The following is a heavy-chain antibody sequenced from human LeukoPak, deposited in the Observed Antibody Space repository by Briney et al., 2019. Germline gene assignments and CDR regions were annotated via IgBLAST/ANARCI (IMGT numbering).Heavy chain of an antibody. V-gene: IGHV1-69*13. J-gene: IGHJ2*01. CDR1: GGTFSSYA. Sequence: ASVKVSCKASGGTFSSYAISWVRQAPGQGLGWMGGIIPIFGTANYAQKFQGRVTITADESTSTAYMELSSLRSEDTAVYYCARDMTGVGADLWGRGTLVTVSS. D-gene: IGHD3-9*01. CDR3: ARDMTGVGADL. CDR2: IIPIFGTA.